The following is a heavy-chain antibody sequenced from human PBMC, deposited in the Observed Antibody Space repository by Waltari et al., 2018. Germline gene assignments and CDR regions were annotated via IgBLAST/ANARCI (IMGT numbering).Heavy chain of an antibody. CDR2: IYSGGST. Sequence: EVQLVESGGGMIQPGGSLRLSCAASGFTVSSNYMSWVRQAPGKGLEWVSVIYSGGSTYYADSVKGRFTISRDNSKNTLYLQMNSLRAEDTAVYYCATELEHDAFDIWGQGTMVTVSS. CDR3: ATELEHDAFDI. J-gene: IGHJ3*02. V-gene: IGHV3-53*01. CDR1: GFTVSSNY. D-gene: IGHD1-1*01.